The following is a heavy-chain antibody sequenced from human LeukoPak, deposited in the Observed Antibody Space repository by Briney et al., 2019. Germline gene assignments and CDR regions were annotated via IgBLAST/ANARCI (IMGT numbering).Heavy chain of an antibody. Sequence: SETLSLTCTVSGGLISSSSYYWGWIRRPPEKWLEWIGSFYYSGSTYYHPSLKSRVTISVDTSKNQFSLNLSSVTAADTAVYYCARTAGVAVAGSRQYFDYWGQGTLVTVSS. V-gene: IGHV4-39*01. CDR3: ARTAGVAVAGSRQYFDY. J-gene: IGHJ4*02. CDR2: FYYSGST. CDR1: GGLISSSSYY. D-gene: IGHD6-19*01.